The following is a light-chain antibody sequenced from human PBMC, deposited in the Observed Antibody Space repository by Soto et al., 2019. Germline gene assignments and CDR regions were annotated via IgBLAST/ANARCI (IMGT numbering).Light chain of an antibody. V-gene: IGLV6-57*04. CDR1: SGSIASNY. J-gene: IGLJ2*01. CDR3: QSYDSSTVV. CDR2: EDN. Sequence: NFMLTQPHSVSESPGKTVTISCTRSSGSIASNYGQWYQQRPGSAPTTVIYEDNQTPSGVPDRFSGSIDSSSNSASLTISGLKTDDEADYYSQSYDSSTVVFGGGTQLTAL.